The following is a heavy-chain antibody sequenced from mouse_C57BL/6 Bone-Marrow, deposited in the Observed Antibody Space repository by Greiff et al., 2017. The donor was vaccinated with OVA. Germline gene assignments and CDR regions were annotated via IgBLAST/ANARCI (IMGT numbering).Heavy chain of an antibody. J-gene: IGHJ2*01. CDR1: GYTFTDYY. D-gene: IGHD1-1*01. CDR3: ARHYYYEAYFDY. Sequence: EVQLQQSGPELVKPGASVKISCKASGYTFTDYYMNWVKQSHGKSLEWIGDINPNNGGTSYNQKFKGKATLTVDKSSSTAYMERRSLTSEDSAVYNCARHYYYEAYFDYGGQGTTLTVSS. V-gene: IGHV1-26*01. CDR2: INPNNGGT.